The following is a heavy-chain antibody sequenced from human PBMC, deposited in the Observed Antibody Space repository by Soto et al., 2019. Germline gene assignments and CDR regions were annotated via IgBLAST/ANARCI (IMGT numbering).Heavy chain of an antibody. CDR3: AKRSSSSTFDY. J-gene: IGHJ4*02. CDR1: GFTFSSYA. CDR2: ISGSDDST. Sequence: EVQLLESGGGVVQPGESLRLSCAASGFTFSSYAMSWVRQAPVKGLEWVSVISGSDDSTYYADSVKGRFTISRDNSKNTLYLQMNSLRAEDTAVYYCAKRSSSSTFDYWGQGTLVTVSS. D-gene: IGHD6-6*01. V-gene: IGHV3-23*01.